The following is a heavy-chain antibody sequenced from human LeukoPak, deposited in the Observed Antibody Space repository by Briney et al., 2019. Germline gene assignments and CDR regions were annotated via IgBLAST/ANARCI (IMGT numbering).Heavy chain of an antibody. CDR3: ARDFGSSTSYFFDY. Sequence: PGGSLRLSCEGSGFTFGSHWMHWVRQAPGKGLVWVSWIHSDGRSTGYADSVKGRFTVSRDNAKHTLFLQMNSLRAEDTAVYYCARDFGSSTSYFFDYWGRGTLVTVSS. J-gene: IGHJ4*02. CDR1: GFTFGSHW. D-gene: IGHD1-26*01. CDR2: IHSDGRST. V-gene: IGHV3-74*01.